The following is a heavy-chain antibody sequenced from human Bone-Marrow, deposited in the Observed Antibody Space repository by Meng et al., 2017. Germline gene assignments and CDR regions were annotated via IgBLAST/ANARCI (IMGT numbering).Heavy chain of an antibody. J-gene: IGHJ4*02. CDR3: ARNSAAAGSCLY. D-gene: IGHD6-13*01. Sequence: ESLKISCTVSGGSISSSSYYWGWIRQPPGKGLEWIGSIYYSGSTYYNPSLKSRVTISVDTSKNPFSLKLSSVTAADTAVYYCARNSAAAGSCLYWGQGTLVTVSS. CDR2: IYYSGST. CDR1: GGSISSSSYY. V-gene: IGHV4-39*07.